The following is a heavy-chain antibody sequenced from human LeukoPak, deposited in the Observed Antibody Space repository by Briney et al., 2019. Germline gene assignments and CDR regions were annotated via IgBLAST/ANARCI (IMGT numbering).Heavy chain of an antibody. CDR3: ARQGGSGSYYPYYYYYMDV. J-gene: IGHJ6*03. Sequence: ASVKVSCKASGGTFSSYAISWVRQAPGQGLEWMGGIIPIFGTANYAQKFQGRVTITADKSTSTAYMELSSLRSEDTAVYYCARQGGSGSYYPYYYYYMDVWGKGTTVTVSS. CDR1: GGTFSSYA. D-gene: IGHD3-10*01. V-gene: IGHV1-69*06. CDR2: IIPIFGTA.